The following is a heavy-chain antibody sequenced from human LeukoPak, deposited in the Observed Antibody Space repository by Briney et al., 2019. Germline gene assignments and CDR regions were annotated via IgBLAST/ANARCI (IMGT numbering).Heavy chain of an antibody. J-gene: IGHJ3*02. CDR2: VSWNSGSI. CDR3: AKGLAAIIRLYAFDI. Sequence: GRSLRLSCAASGFTFDDYAMHWVRQAPGKGLEWVSGVSWNSGSIGYADSVKGRFTISRENAKNSLYLQMNSLRAEDMALYYCAKGLAAIIRLYAFDIWGQGTMVTVSS. V-gene: IGHV3-9*03. CDR1: GFTFDDYA. D-gene: IGHD6-19*01.